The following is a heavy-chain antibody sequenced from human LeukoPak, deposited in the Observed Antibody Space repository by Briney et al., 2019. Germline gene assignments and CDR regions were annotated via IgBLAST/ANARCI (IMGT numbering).Heavy chain of an antibody. Sequence: PSETLSLTCTVSGGSISSDYWSWVRQPAGKGLEWIGRIYTSERNIYNPSLKSRVTMSVDTSRNQFSLKLTSVTAADTAVYYCARPDFDEMASHPYDLWGRGTLVTVSS. D-gene: IGHD5-24*01. CDR3: ARPDFDEMASHPYDL. CDR1: GGSISSDY. CDR2: IYTSERN. V-gene: IGHV4-4*07. J-gene: IGHJ2*01.